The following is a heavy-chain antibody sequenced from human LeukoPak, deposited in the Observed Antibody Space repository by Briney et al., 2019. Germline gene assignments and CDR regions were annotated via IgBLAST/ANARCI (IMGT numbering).Heavy chain of an antibody. Sequence: SETLSLTCGVYGESFSGDFWTWLRQAPGKGLEWIGEINHSGRTNYSPSLTSRVTISVDTSMNQFSLQLRSVNAADTAVYYCARGQYDSGGYHYGIRAFYFDYWGQGILVTVSS. CDR3: ARGQYDSGGYHYGIRAFYFDY. J-gene: IGHJ4*02. D-gene: IGHD3-22*01. V-gene: IGHV4-34*01. CDR1: GESFSGDF. CDR2: INHSGRT.